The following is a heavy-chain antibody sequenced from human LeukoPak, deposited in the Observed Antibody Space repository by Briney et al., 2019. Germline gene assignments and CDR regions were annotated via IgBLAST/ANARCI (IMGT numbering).Heavy chain of an antibody. CDR1: GFTFSSYG. Sequence: PGGSLRLSCAASGFTFSSYGMHWVRQAPGKGLEWVAVISNDGSNNHYSDSVKGRFTISRDNSNITLYLQMNSLRAEDSAVYYCAKVNRTNSFYGSFHNWGQGTLVTVSS. J-gene: IGHJ4*02. D-gene: IGHD2-2*01. CDR2: ISNDGSNN. V-gene: IGHV3-30*18. CDR3: AKVNRTNSFYGSFHN.